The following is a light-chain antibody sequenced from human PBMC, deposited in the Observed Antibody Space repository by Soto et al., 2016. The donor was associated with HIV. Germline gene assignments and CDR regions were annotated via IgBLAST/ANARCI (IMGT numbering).Light chain of an antibody. CDR3: QVWDFTTDHVV. J-gene: IGLJ2*01. V-gene: IGLV3-21*04. CDR1: NIEGKS. Sequence: SYELAQPPSLSVAPGATARFTCEGNNIEGKSVHWYHQKPGQAPVLLIYDDSDRPSDIPERFSGSNSGNMATLTINRVEAGDEADYYCQVWDFTTDHVVFGGGTKLTVL. CDR2: DDS.